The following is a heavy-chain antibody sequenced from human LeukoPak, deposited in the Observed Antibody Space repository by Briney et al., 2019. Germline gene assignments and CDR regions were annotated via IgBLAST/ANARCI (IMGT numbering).Heavy chain of an antibody. Sequence: PGGSLRVSCAASGFTFSSYAMSWVRQAPGKGLEWVSAISGSGGNTYDADSVKGRFTISRDNSKNTLYLQMNSLRVEDTAVYYCAKSDRFRVHCSSTSCYGWYFDLWGRGTLVTVSS. V-gene: IGHV3-23*01. CDR2: ISGSGGNT. CDR3: AKSDRFRVHCSSTSCYGWYFDL. D-gene: IGHD2-2*01. J-gene: IGHJ2*01. CDR1: GFTFSSYA.